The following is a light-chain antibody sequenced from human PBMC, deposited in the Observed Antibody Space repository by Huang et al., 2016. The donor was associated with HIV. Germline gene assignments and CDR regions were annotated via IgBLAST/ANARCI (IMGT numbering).Light chain of an antibody. CDR3: QQYDTYSWS. V-gene: IGKV1-5*03. J-gene: IGKJ1*01. CDR2: KTS. CDR1: TNITTW. Sequence: DVQMTQSPSSLSASVGDSVTITCRASTNITTWVALYQHKPGNSPSLMIYKTSILDTSVPSRFIGSGSGTAFTLTINNLQPDDFATYVFQQYDTYSWSFGQGTKVDI.